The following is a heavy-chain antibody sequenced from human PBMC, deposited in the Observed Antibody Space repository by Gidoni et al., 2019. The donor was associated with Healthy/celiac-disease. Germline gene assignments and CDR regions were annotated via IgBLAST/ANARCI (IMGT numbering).Heavy chain of an antibody. J-gene: IGHJ4*02. CDR2: INHSGST. D-gene: IGHD4-17*01. CDR3: ARDGGYGDYKDYFDY. Sequence: QWGAGLLKPSETLSLTCAVYGGSFSGYYWSWIRQPPGKGLEWIGEINHSGSTNYNPSLKSRVTISVDTSKNQFSLKLSSVTDADTAVYYCARDGGYGDYKDYFDYWGQGTLVTVSS. V-gene: IGHV4-34*01. CDR1: GGSFSGYY.